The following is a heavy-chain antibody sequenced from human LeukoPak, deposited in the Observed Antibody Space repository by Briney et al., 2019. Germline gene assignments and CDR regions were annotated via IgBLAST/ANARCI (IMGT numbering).Heavy chain of an antibody. CDR3: ARGQGSSGWYKY. CDR2: INHSGRT. D-gene: IGHD6-19*01. J-gene: IGHJ4*02. CDR1: GGSFSGYY. Sequence: SETLSLTCAVYGGSFSGYYWSWIRQPPGKGLEWIGEINHSGRTNYNPSLKSRVTISVDTSKNQFSLKLSSVTAADTAVYYCARGQGSSGWYKYWGQGTLVTVSS. V-gene: IGHV4-34*01.